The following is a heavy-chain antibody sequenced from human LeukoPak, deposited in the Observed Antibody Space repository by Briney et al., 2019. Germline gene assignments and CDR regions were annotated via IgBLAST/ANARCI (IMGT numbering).Heavy chain of an antibody. CDR1: GFTFSDYY. Sequence: GGSLRLSCAASGFTFSDYYMSWIRQAPGKGLEWVSYISSSGSTIYYADSVKGRFTISRDNAKNSLYLQKNSLRAEDTAVYYCARSLHYDILTGSGMDVWGQGTTVTVSS. CDR2: ISSSGSTI. V-gene: IGHV3-11*01. J-gene: IGHJ6*02. CDR3: ARSLHYDILTGSGMDV. D-gene: IGHD3-9*01.